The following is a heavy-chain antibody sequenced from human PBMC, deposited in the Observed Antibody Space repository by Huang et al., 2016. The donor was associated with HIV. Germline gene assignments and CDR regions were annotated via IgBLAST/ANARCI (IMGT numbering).Heavy chain of an antibody. J-gene: IGHJ4*02. D-gene: IGHD2-15*01. V-gene: IGHV3-30*18. CDR2: ISYDGRND. CDR1: GFSFSNFA. CDR3: AKESRWFSDLDH. Sequence: QVHLVESGGGVVQPGRSLRLSCAASGFSFSNFAMHWVRQAPGKGLEWVAVISYDGRNDLYSDSVNGRFTISRDNFKDTLTLQMNSLRIDDTAMYFCAKESRWFSDLDHWGQGTLVTVSS.